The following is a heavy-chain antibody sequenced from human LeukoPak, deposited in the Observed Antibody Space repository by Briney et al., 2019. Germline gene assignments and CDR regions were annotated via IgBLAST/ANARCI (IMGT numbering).Heavy chain of an antibody. CDR3: ARDPRDGYNFAFDI. Sequence: ASVKVSCKASGYTFTDYYINWVRQAPGQGLEWMGWINPNSGGTNYAQKFQGRVTMTRDTSISTAYMELSRLRSDDTAVYYCARDPRDGYNFAFDIWGQGTMVTVSS. D-gene: IGHD5-24*01. V-gene: IGHV1-2*02. J-gene: IGHJ3*02. CDR2: INPNSGGT. CDR1: GYTFTDYY.